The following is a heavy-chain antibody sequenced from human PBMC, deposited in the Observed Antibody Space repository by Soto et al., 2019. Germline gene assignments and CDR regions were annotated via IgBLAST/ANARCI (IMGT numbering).Heavy chain of an antibody. CDR2: IYYSGST. V-gene: IGHV4-59*08. J-gene: IGHJ4*02. Sequence: QVQLQESGPGLVKPSETLSLTCTVSGGSISSYYWSWIRQPPGKGLEWIGYIYYSGSTNYNPSLKSRVTILVDTSKNQFSLRLSSVTAADTAVYYRARHGPIAAAGTVFDYWGQGTLVTVSS. D-gene: IGHD6-13*01. CDR3: ARHGPIAAAGTVFDY. CDR1: GGSISSYY.